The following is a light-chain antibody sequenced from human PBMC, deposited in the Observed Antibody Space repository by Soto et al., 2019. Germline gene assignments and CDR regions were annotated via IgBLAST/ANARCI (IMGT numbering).Light chain of an antibody. V-gene: IGKV4-1*01. Sequence: DIVMTQSPDSLAVSLGERATINCKSSQSVLSSSNNKNYLNWYQQKPGQPPTLLIYWASTRESGVPDRFSGSGSRTDFTLTISSLQAEDVAVYYCQQYYSTPITFGQGTRLEIK. CDR2: WAS. J-gene: IGKJ5*01. CDR3: QQYYSTPIT. CDR1: QSVLSSSNNKNY.